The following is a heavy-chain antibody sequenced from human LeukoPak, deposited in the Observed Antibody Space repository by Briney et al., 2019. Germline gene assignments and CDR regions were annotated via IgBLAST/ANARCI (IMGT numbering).Heavy chain of an antibody. CDR3: ARYYYGPGQTTVWYFDL. V-gene: IGHV4-39*01. CDR2: IYYSGST. CDR1: GGSISSSSYY. D-gene: IGHD3-10*01. J-gene: IGHJ2*01. Sequence: SETLSPTCTVSGGSISSSSYYWGWIRQPPGKGLEWIGSIYYSGSTYYNPSLKSRVTISVDTSKNQFSLKLSSVTAADTAVYYCARYYYGPGQTTVWYFDLWGRGTLVTVSS.